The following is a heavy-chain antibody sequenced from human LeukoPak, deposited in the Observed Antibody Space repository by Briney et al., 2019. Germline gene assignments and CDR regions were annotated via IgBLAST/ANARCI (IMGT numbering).Heavy chain of an antibody. Sequence: PGGSLRLSCAASGFTFSSYEMNWVRQAPGKGLEWVSYISSSGSTIYYADSVKGRFTISRDNSKNSLYLQMNSLRTEDTALYYCAKGHGYDILTPPRDYWGQGTLVTVSS. CDR1: GFTFSSYE. CDR3: AKGHGYDILTPPRDY. V-gene: IGHV3-48*03. CDR2: ISSSGSTI. D-gene: IGHD3-9*01. J-gene: IGHJ4*02.